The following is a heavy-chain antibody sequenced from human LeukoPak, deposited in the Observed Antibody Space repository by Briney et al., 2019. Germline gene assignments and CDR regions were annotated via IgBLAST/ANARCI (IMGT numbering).Heavy chain of an antibody. CDR1: GFDFSIYT. Sequence: GGSLRLSCSASGFDFSIYTMYWVRQAPGKGPEYVSTISGSGNGGSRYYADSVKGKFTISRDDSKSIVYLQMNNLRSEDTAVYYCVKDFGRIRGTPDSWGQGTLVTVSS. CDR2: ISGSGNGGSR. J-gene: IGHJ4*02. D-gene: IGHD1-26*01. V-gene: IGHV3-64D*06. CDR3: VKDFGRIRGTPDS.